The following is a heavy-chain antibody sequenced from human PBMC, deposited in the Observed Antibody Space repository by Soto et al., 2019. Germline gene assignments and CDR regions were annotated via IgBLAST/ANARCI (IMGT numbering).Heavy chain of an antibody. CDR1: EFTFSSLG. CDR2: ASPDGAVN. Sequence: GGSLRLSCAASEFTFSSLGMHWVRQAPGKGLEWVAVASPDGAVNFYADAVKGRFTISRDNSKNTLFLQMESLRVEDSALYYCAKERNFYSGYDYWGPGTLVTVSS. D-gene: IGHD5-12*01. V-gene: IGHV3-30*18. CDR3: AKERNFYSGYDY. J-gene: IGHJ4*02.